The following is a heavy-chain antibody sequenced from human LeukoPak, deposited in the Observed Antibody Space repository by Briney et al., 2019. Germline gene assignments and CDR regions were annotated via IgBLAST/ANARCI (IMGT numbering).Heavy chain of an antibody. V-gene: IGHV1-2*02. J-gene: IGHJ6*02. D-gene: IGHD4-17*01. CDR1: GETVTDYY. CDR2: INPNSGGT. Sequence: GSVKVSCKASGETVTDYYIYWVRQAPGQGLEWMGWINPNSGGTNYAQEFQGRVTMTWDTSILTAYMELSSLTSDDTAVYYCAASTVQNYYWHYGMDVWGQGTTVTVSS. CDR3: AASTVQNYYWHYGMDV.